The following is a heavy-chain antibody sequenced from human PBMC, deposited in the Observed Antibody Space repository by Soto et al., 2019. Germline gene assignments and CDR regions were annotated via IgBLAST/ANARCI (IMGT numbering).Heavy chain of an antibody. CDR1: GDTFTEYY. D-gene: IGHD2-21*02. V-gene: IGHV1-46*01. CDR3: ARGGHVVVVTAALDY. J-gene: IGHJ4*02. CDR2: VNPSGGHT. Sequence: QVQLMQSGAEVKKPGASVKVSCKASGDTFTEYYIHWVRQAPGQGLEWMGTVNPSGGHTTYAQHFLGRVTTTXAXAXXTLYMERTSLTSEDTAVYYCARGGHVVVVTAALDYWGQGTLVTVSS.